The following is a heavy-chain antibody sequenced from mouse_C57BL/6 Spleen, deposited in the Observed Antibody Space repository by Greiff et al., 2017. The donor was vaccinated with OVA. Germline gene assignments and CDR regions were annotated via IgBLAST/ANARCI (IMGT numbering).Heavy chain of an antibody. J-gene: IGHJ2*01. Sequence: QVQLQQSGAELVKPGASVKLSCKASGYTFTSYWMQWVKQRPGQGLEWIGEIDPSDSYTNYNQKFKGKATLTVDTSSSTAYMQLSSLTSEDSAVYYCASYGSIYYFDYWGQGTTLTVSS. V-gene: IGHV1-50*01. CDR1: GYTFTSYW. D-gene: IGHD1-1*01. CDR3: ASYGSIYYFDY. CDR2: IDPSDSYT.